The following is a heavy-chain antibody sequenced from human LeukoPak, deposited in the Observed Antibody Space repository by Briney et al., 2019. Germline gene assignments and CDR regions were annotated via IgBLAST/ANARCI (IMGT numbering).Heavy chain of an antibody. D-gene: IGHD6-13*01. CDR2: IIPIFGTA. J-gene: IGHJ3*02. V-gene: IGHV1-69*01. CDR3: AREKQLVRDAFDI. Sequence: SVKVSCKASGGTFSSYAISWVRQAPGQGLEWTGGIIPIFGTANYAQKFQGRVTITADESTSTAYMELSSLRSEDTAVYYCAREKQLVRDAFDIWGQGTMVTVSS. CDR1: GGTFSSYA.